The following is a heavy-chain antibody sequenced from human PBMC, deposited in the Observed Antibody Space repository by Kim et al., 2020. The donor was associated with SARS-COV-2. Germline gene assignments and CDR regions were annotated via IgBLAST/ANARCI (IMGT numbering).Heavy chain of an antibody. CDR1: GYTFTSYY. CDR3: AIAYSSSSTGLGAFDI. J-gene: IGHJ3*02. D-gene: IGHD6-6*01. CDR2: INPSGGST. Sequence: ASVKVSCKASGYTFTSYYMHWVRQAPGQGLEWMGIINPSGGSTSYAQKFQGRVTMTRDTSTSTVYMELSSLRSEDTAVYYCAIAYSSSSTGLGAFDIWGRGTMVTVSS. V-gene: IGHV1-46*01.